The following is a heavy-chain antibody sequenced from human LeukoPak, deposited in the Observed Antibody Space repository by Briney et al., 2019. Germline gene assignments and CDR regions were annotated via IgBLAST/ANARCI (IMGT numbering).Heavy chain of an antibody. V-gene: IGHV4-59*01. Sequence: PSETLSLTCAVYGGSFSGYYWSWIRQPPGKGLEWIGYIYYSGSTNYNPSLKSRVTISVDTSKNQFSLKLSSVTAVDTAVYYCARGTHGDYIDYWGQGTLVTVSS. D-gene: IGHD4-17*01. CDR1: GGSFSGYY. J-gene: IGHJ4*02. CDR2: IYYSGST. CDR3: ARGTHGDYIDY.